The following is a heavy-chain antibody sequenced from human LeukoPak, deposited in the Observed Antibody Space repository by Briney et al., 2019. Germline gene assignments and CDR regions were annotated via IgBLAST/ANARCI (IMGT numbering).Heavy chain of an antibody. Sequence: ASVKVSCKASGYTFTSYGISWVRQAPGQGLEWMGWISAYNGNTNYAQKLQGRVTMTTDTSTSTAYMELRSLRSDDTAVYYCAVDMITFGGVIVRNFDYRGQGTLVTVSS. D-gene: IGHD3-16*02. V-gene: IGHV1-18*01. CDR2: ISAYNGNT. CDR1: GYTFTSYG. CDR3: AVDMITFGGVIVRNFDY. J-gene: IGHJ4*02.